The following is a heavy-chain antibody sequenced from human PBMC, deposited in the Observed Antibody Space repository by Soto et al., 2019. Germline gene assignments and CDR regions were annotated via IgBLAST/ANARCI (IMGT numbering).Heavy chain of an antibody. CDR1: GFPFSSYV. D-gene: IGHD1-26*01. Sequence: PGGSLRLSCAASGFPFSSYVMHWVRQAPGKGLDWVAVISYDGSNKYYADSVKGRFSISRDNSMNTLYLEMNSLRTEDTALYYCTRLRHDGGTYYFDYWGQGTLVTVSS. CDR2: ISYDGSNK. CDR3: TRLRHDGGTYYFDY. J-gene: IGHJ4*02. V-gene: IGHV3-30-3*01.